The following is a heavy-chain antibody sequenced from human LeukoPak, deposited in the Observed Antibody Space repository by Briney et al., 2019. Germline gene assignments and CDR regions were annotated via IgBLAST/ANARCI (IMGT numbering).Heavy chain of an antibody. CDR1: GYSFTTYW. V-gene: IGHV5-51*01. CDR3: ARLWNRWFDP. Sequence: GDSLKISCKGSGYSFTTYWIGWVRQMPGKGLEWMGIIYPGDSDARYSPSFQGQVTISADKSISTAYLQWSSLKASDSAIYYCARLWNRWFDPWGQGTLVTVSS. D-gene: IGHD1-1*01. J-gene: IGHJ5*02. CDR2: IYPGDSDA.